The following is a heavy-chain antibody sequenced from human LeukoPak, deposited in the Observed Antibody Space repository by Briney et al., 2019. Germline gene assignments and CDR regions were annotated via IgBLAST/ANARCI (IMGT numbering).Heavy chain of an antibody. CDR2: IYYSGST. CDR1: GGSISSSSYY. V-gene: IGHV4-39*01. CDR3: ARSSSTSFEGDY. Sequence: PSETLSLTCTVSGGSISSSSYYWGWIRQPPGKGLEWIGSIYYSGSTYYNPSLKSRVTISVDTSKNQFSLKLSSVTAADTAVYYCARSSSTSFEGDYWGQGTLVTVSS. D-gene: IGHD2-2*01. J-gene: IGHJ4*02.